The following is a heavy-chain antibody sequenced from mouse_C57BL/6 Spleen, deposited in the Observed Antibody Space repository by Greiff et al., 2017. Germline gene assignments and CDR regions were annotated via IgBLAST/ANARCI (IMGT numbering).Heavy chain of an antibody. Sequence: QVTLKVSGPGILQSSQTLSLTCSFSGFSLSTSGMGVSWIRQPSGKGLEWLAHIYWDDDKRYNPSLKSRHRISKDTSRNQVFLKITSVDTADTATYDCARRAKGYGSSYWYFEVWGTGPTVTVSS. V-gene: IGHV8-12*01. CDR2: IYWDDDK. J-gene: IGHJ1*03. CDR3: ARRAKGYGSSYWYFEV. CDR1: GFSLSTSGMG. D-gene: IGHD1-1*01.